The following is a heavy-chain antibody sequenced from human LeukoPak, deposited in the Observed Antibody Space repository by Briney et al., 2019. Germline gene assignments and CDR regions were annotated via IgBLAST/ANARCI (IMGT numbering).Heavy chain of an antibody. V-gene: IGHV3-23*01. CDR2: ISGSGGST. D-gene: IGHD2-15*01. Sequence: GGSLRLSCAASGFTFSSYAMSWVRQAPGKGLEWVSAISGSGGSTYYADSVKGRFTISRDNSKNTLYLQMNSLRAEDTAEYYCAKDLRYCSGGSCYNSWGQGTLVTVSS. CDR1: GFTFSSYA. CDR3: AKDLRYCSGGSCYNS. J-gene: IGHJ4*02.